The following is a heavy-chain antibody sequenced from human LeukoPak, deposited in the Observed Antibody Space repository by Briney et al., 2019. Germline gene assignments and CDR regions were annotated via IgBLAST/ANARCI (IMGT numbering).Heavy chain of an antibody. CDR1: GFTFSSYW. J-gene: IGHJ4*02. Sequence: GGSLRLSCAASGFTFSSYWMHWVCQPPGKGLVWVSHINSDGSSTSYADSVKGRFTISRDNAKNTLYLQMNSLRAEDTAVYYCAREWGMAYWGQGTLVTVSS. V-gene: IGHV3-74*01. D-gene: IGHD2-8*01. CDR2: INSDGSST. CDR3: AREWGMAY.